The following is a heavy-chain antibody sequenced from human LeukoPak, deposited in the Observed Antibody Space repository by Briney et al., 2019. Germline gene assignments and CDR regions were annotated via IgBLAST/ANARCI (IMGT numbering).Heavy chain of an antibody. V-gene: IGHV3-33*08. J-gene: IGHJ4*02. CDR3: ARDPADTAMAYGVDY. Sequence: GRSLRLSCAASGFTFSSYAMHWVRQAPGKGLEWVAVIWYDGSNKYYADSVKGRFTISRDNSKNTLYLQMNSLRAEDTAVYYCARDPADTAMAYGVDYWGQGTLVTVSS. CDR1: GFTFSSYA. D-gene: IGHD5-18*01. CDR2: IWYDGSNK.